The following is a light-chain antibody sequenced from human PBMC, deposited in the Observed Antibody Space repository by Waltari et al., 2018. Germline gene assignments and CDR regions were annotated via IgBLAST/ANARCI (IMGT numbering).Light chain of an antibody. V-gene: IGLV3-19*01. CDR3: SSRNGRANQVV. CDR1: SLRTSY. J-gene: IGLJ3*02. CDR2: GKD. Sequence: SSELTQDPAVSVALGQTVRFTCPGDSLRTSYASWYQVKPGQAPVLVIYGKDKRPSGIPDRISGYSSGTTSSLTITGAQAEDEADYYCSSRNGRANQVVFAGGTKVTVL.